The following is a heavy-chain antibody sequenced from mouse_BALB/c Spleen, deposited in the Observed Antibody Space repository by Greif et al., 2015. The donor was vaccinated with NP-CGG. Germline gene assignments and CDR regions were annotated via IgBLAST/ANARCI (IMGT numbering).Heavy chain of an antibody. V-gene: IGHV3-8*02. Sequence: VQLKESGPSLVKPSQTLSLTCSVTGDSITSGYWNWIRKFPGNKLEYMGYISYSGSTYYNPSLKSRISITRDTSKNQYYLQVNSETTEDTATYYCARYDYGSSYYLDYWGQGTTLTVSA. CDR3: ARYDYGSSYYLDY. CDR2: ISYSGST. CDR1: GDSITSGY. D-gene: IGHD1-1*01. J-gene: IGHJ2*01.